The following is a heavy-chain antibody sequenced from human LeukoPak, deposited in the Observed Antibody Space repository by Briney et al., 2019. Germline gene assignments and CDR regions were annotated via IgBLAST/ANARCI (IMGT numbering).Heavy chain of an antibody. CDR3: AKGDYYDSSDLDY. CDR2: ISGSGGST. D-gene: IGHD3-22*01. J-gene: IGHJ4*02. Sequence: GGSLRLSCAASGFTFSSYAMSWVRQAPGKGLEWVSGISGSGGSTYYADSVKGRFTISRDNSKNTLYLQMSSLRADDTAVYYCAKGDYYDSSDLDYWGQGTLVTVSS. CDR1: GFTFSSYA. V-gene: IGHV3-23*01.